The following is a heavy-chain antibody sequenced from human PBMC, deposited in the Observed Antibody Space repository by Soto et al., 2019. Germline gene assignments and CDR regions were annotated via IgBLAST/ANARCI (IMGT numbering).Heavy chain of an antibody. D-gene: IGHD2-2*01. CDR1: GYTFTSYG. J-gene: IGHJ5*02. CDR2: ISAYNGNT. Sequence: ASVKVSCKASGYTFTSYGISWVRQAPGQGLEWMGWISAYNGNTNYAQKLQGRVTMTTDTSTSTAYMELRSLRSDDTAVYYCARRINTVVQAATWDNWFDPWGQGTLVTVSS. CDR3: ARRINTVVQAATWDNWFDP. V-gene: IGHV1-18*01.